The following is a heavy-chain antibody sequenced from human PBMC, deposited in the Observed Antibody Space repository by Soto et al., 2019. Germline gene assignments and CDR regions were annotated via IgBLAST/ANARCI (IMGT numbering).Heavy chain of an antibody. D-gene: IGHD3-22*01. CDR1: GGSFNRHT. V-gene: IGHV1-69*01. J-gene: IGHJ4*02. Sequence: QVQLVQSGAEVRKPGSSVRVSCKASGGSFNRHTISWVRQAPGQGLEWMGGIIPIFGTANHAQKFQGRVTIIADESTRTGYMGLSSLRSDDTAIYYCARGWGYDSTDYYYAYWGQGTLVIVSP. CDR2: IIPIFGTA. CDR3: ARGWGYDSTDYYYAY.